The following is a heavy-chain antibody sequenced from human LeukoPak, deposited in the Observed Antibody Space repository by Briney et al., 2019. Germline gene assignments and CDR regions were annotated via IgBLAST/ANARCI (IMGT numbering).Heavy chain of an antibody. D-gene: IGHD3-9*01. Sequence: GASLRLSCVASGFTFSNYAMSWVRQAPGKGLEWVSAITGSGTSTYYADSLKGRFTISRDNSKNTVFLQMNSLRHEDAAIYYCVIWGDYDVLTGYYVPDYWGQGTLVTVSS. J-gene: IGHJ4*02. CDR3: VIWGDYDVLTGYYVPDY. CDR2: ITGSGTST. CDR1: GFTFSNYA. V-gene: IGHV3-23*01.